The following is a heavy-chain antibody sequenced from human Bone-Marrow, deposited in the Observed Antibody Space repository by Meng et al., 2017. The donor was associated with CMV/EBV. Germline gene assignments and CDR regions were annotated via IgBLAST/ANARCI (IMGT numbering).Heavy chain of an antibody. Sequence: CTVSGFSLSTSDVGVGWIRQPPGKALEWLALIFWDDDKRYSSSLKSRLTITKDTSKNQVVLTMTNMDPVDTATYYCAHSVSRGCLDTWGQGTLVTVSS. CDR2: IFWDDDK. V-gene: IGHV2-5*02. CDR1: GFSLSTSDVG. D-gene: IGHD2-15*01. CDR3: AHSVSRGCLDT. J-gene: IGHJ5*02.